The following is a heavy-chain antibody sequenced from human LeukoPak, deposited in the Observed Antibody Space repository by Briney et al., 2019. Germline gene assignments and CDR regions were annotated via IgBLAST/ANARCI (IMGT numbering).Heavy chain of an antibody. CDR3: ARLTGYDWESSYDY. J-gene: IGHJ4*02. Sequence: GGSLRLSCAASGFTVSSVYMSWVRQAPGKGLEWVSVIFSNGGTYYSDSVKGRFTISRDNAKNSLYLQMNSLRAEDTAVYYCARLTGYDWESSYDYWGQGTLVTVSS. CDR2: IFSNGGT. CDR1: GFTVSSVY. V-gene: IGHV3-66*04. D-gene: IGHD5-12*01.